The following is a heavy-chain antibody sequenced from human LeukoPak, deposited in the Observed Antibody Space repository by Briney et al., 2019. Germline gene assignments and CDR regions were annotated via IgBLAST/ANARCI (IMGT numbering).Heavy chain of an antibody. Sequence: SETLSLTCTVSGGSISSYYWSWIRQPPGKGLEWIGYIYYSGSTNYNPSLKSRVTISVDTSKNQFSLKLSSVTAADTAVYYCAGGPLSDPWDYWGQGTLVTVSS. CDR3: AGGPLSDPWDY. J-gene: IGHJ4*02. CDR1: GGSISSYY. V-gene: IGHV4-59*01. D-gene: IGHD1-26*01. CDR2: IYYSGST.